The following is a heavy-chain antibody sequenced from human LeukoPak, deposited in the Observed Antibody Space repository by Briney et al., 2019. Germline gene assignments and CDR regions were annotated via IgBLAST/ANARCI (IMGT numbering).Heavy chain of an antibody. CDR1: GFDFHNYV. Sequence: GGSLRLSCAASGFDFHNYVIHWVRQAPGKGLEWVAVVSYDGSNKYYADSVKGRFTISRDNSKNTLYLQMNSLRAEDTAVYYCARGLLTSPFDYWGQGTLVTVSS. D-gene: IGHD2-21*02. V-gene: IGHV3-30-3*01. CDR3: ARGLLTSPFDY. CDR2: VSYDGSNK. J-gene: IGHJ4*02.